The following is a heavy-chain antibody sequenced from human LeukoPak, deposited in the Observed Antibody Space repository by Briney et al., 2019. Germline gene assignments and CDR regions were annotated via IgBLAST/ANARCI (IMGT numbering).Heavy chain of an antibody. CDR1: GDSISSGDYY. CDR3: ARGPYSYDSSGAFDI. CDR2: ISSSGST. J-gene: IGHJ3*02. V-gene: IGHV4-61*02. D-gene: IGHD3-22*01. Sequence: PSQTLSLTCTVSGDSISSGDYYWRWIRQPAGKGLEWIGRISSSGSTNYNPSLKTRVTISVDTSKNQFSLKLSSVTAADTAVYFCARGPYSYDSSGAFDIWGQGTMVTVSS.